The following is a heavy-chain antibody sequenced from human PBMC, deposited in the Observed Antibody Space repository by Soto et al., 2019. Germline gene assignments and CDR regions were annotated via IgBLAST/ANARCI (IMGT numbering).Heavy chain of an antibody. D-gene: IGHD5-12*01. CDR1: GGTFSSYT. CDR2: IIPMLGIA. V-gene: IGHV1-69*02. J-gene: IGHJ4*02. Sequence: QVQLVQSGAEVKKPGSSVKVSCKASGGTFSSYTISWVRQAPGQGLEWMGRIIPMLGIANYAQKLQGRVTITVEQSTSTAYMELSSLRSEDTAVYYCARAGGKMATAASDYWGQGTLVTVSS. CDR3: ARAGGKMATAASDY.